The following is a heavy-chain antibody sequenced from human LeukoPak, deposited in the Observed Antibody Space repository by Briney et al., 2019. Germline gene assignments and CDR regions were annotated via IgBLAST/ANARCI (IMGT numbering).Heavy chain of an antibody. Sequence: PGGSLRLSCAASGFTFSSYSMNWVRQAPGKGLEWVSSISSSSSYIYYADSVKGRFTISRDNSKNTLYLQMNSLRAEDTAVYYCAKIYDSSGYYPIDYWGQGTLVTVSS. V-gene: IGHV3-21*04. CDR1: GFTFSSYS. CDR3: AKIYDSSGYYPIDY. CDR2: ISSSSSYI. D-gene: IGHD3-22*01. J-gene: IGHJ4*02.